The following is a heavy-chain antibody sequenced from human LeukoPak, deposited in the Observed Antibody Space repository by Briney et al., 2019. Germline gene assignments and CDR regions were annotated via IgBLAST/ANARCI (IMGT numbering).Heavy chain of an antibody. Sequence: SVKVSCKASGGTFSTTVISWVRQAPRQGLEWMGGTIPTFGTGVYAQKFQGRVTITTDDSTTTAYLELSSLRSEDTAVYYCARDHVGATTVGYWGQGTLVTVSS. D-gene: IGHD1-26*01. J-gene: IGHJ4*02. CDR2: TIPTFGTG. CDR3: ARDHVGATTVGY. CDR1: GGTFSTTV. V-gene: IGHV1-69*05.